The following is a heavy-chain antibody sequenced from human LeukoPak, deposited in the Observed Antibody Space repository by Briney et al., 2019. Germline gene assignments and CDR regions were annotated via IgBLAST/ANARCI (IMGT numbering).Heavy chain of an antibody. J-gene: IGHJ4*02. CDR3: AREDGRDYRGKGLGY. Sequence: PSETLSLTCTVSGGSISSYYWSWIRQPPGKGLEWIGYIYYSGSTNCNPSLKSRVTISVDTSKNQFSLKLSSVTAADTAVYYCAREDGRDYRGKGLGYWGQGTLVTVSS. CDR2: IYYSGST. V-gene: IGHV4-59*01. D-gene: IGHD4-23*01. CDR1: GGSISSYY.